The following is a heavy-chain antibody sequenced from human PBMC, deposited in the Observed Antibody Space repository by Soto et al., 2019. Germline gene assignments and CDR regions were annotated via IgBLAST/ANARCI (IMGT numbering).Heavy chain of an antibody. CDR2: ISVSKGST. D-gene: IGHD1-26*01. CDR1: GYTFTAYG. CDR3: ARDLAPQGVGGDY. J-gene: IGHJ4*02. V-gene: IGHV1-18*04. Sequence: ASVKVSCKTSGYTFTAYGINWVRQAPGQGLEWMGWISVSKGSTDYAQKVQGRVTISTDTSTSTVYMELKTLRSDDTAMYYCARDLAPQGVGGDYWGQGTLVTVSS.